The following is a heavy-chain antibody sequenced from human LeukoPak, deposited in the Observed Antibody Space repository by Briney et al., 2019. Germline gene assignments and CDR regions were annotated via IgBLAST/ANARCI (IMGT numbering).Heavy chain of an antibody. CDR1: GFTFDDFA. CDR2: ISWNSDTM. J-gene: IGHJ4*02. Sequence: GGSLRLSCAASGFTFDDFAMHWVRQGPGKGLEWVSGISWNSDTMDYADSVKGRFTISRDNAKNSLYLQMNSLRAEDMALYYCAKDSCSGGSCYGFDYWGQGTLVTVSS. V-gene: IGHV3-9*03. D-gene: IGHD2-15*01. CDR3: AKDSCSGGSCYGFDY.